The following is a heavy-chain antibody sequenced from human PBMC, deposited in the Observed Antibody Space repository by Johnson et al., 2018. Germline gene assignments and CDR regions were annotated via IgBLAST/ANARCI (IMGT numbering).Heavy chain of an antibody. V-gene: IGHV3-30*03. Sequence: QVQLVQSGGGVVQPGRSLRLSCAASGFTFSAYGIHWVRQAPGKGLEWVAVISYDGSNKYYADAVKGRFIISRDNSKNTGYLQRNSLSAEDTAGYDCARGYYDSSGYYRSAEYFQHWGQGTLVTVSS. CDR1: GFTFSAYG. J-gene: IGHJ1*01. CDR2: ISYDGSNK. CDR3: ARGYYDSSGYYRSAEYFQH. D-gene: IGHD3-22*01.